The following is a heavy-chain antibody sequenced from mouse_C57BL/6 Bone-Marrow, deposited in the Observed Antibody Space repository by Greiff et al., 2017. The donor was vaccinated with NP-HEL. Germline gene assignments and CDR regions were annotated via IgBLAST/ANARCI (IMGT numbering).Heavy chain of an antibody. V-gene: IGHV5-2*01. CDR1: EYEFPSHA. CDR3: ARHDGPAWFAY. Sequence: EVQLVESGGGLVQPGESLKLSCESSEYEFPSHAMSWVRQTPEQRLALVAAINSDGGSTYYPDTMERRVITSRDNTKKTLYLQNSSLRSEDTALYYCARHDGPAWFAYWGQGTLVTVSA. CDR2: INSDGGST. D-gene: IGHD2-3*01. J-gene: IGHJ3*01.